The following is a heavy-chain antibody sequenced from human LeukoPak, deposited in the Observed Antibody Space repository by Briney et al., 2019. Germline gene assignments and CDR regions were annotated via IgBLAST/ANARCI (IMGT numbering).Heavy chain of an antibody. Sequence: ASVKVSCKASGYTFTSYYMHWVRQAPGQGLEWMGIINPSGGSTSYAQKFQDRVTMTTDTSTSTAYMELRNLRSDDTAVYYCARCDYVWGNYRYRPILYFDFWGQGTLVTVSS. CDR1: GYTFTSYY. J-gene: IGHJ4*02. D-gene: IGHD3-16*02. CDR2: INPSGGST. V-gene: IGHV1-46*01. CDR3: ARCDYVWGNYRYRPILYFDF.